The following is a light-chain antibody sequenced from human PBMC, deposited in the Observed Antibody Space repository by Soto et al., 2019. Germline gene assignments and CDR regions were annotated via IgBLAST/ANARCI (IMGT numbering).Light chain of an antibody. V-gene: IGLV1-51*01. CDR2: DNN. J-gene: IGLJ1*01. CDR3: GTWDSSLSAFV. CDR1: SSNIGEGYN. Sequence: QSALTQPPSVSGAPGQRVTISCTGSSSNIGEGYNVHWYQQLPGAAPKLLIYDNNKRPSGIPDRFSGSKSGTSATLGITGLQTGDEADYYCGTWDSSLSAFVFGTGTKVTVL.